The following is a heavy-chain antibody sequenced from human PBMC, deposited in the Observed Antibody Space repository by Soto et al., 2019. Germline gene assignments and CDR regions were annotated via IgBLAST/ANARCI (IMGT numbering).Heavy chain of an antibody. Sequence: SETLSLTCTVSGGSISSSSYYWGWIRQPPGKGLEWIGSIYYSGSTYYNPSLKSRVTISVDTSKNQFSLKLSSVTAADTAVYYCARLDDYDFWSGYYYYMDVWGKGTTVTVSS. CDR2: IYYSGST. CDR1: GGSISSSSYY. V-gene: IGHV4-39*01. J-gene: IGHJ6*03. CDR3: ARLDDYDFWSGYYYYMDV. D-gene: IGHD3-3*01.